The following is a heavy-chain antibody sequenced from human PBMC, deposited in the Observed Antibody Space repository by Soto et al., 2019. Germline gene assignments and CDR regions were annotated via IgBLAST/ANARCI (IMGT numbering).Heavy chain of an antibody. CDR2: VIPLLDAS. J-gene: IGHJ6*03. CDR3: ASGKSQMTQDRMGFYYYMDV. CDR1: GATFNDYT. D-gene: IGHD2-15*01. Sequence: QVQLVPSGAEVKKPGSSVRISCAASGATFNDYTFTWVRRAPGQGLEWMGRVIPLLDASNYAEKFQDRVTITADRSTSTVYMELSGLKSEDSAIYYCASGKSQMTQDRMGFYYYMDVWGKGTTVTVSS. V-gene: IGHV1-69*08.